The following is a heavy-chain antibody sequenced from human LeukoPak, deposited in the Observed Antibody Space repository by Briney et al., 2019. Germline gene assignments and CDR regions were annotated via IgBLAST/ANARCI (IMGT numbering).Heavy chain of an antibody. D-gene: IGHD5-12*01. CDR1: GGSISGSY. J-gene: IGHJ4*02. Sequence: SETLSLTCTVSGGSISGSYWSWIRQPPGKGLEWIGYIYYSGSTSYNPSLKSRVTISIDTSKNQFSLKLSAVTAADTAVYYCVRGWSGYDHPFDYWGQGSRVTVSS. CDR3: VRGWSGYDHPFDY. V-gene: IGHV4-59*01. CDR2: IYYSGST.